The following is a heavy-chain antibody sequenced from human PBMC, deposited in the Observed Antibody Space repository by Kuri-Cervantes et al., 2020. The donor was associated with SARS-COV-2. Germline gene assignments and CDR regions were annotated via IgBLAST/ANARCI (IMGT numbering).Heavy chain of an antibody. D-gene: IGHD2-15*01. CDR2: IYYSGST. CDR3: VRVDCSAGTCYRRSFDH. CDR1: GGSISSSLYY. Sequence: SETLSLTCTVSGGSISSSLYYWGWVRQPPGQGLEWIGSIYYSGSTYYNPSLNSRVTISVDTSKNQFSLKLTSVTAADTAAYYCVRVDCSAGTCYRRSFDHWGRGTLVTVSS. V-gene: IGHV4-39*01. J-gene: IGHJ4*02.